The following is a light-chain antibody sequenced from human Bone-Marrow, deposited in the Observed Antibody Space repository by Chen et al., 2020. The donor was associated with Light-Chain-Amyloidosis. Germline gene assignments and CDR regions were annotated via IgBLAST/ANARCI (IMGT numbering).Light chain of an antibody. CDR2: EVT. CDR1: SSDVSGDNH. V-gene: IGLV2-14*01. Sequence: SALTQPASVSGSPGPSITISCTGTSSDVSGDNHVSWYQQHPDKAPKLMIYEVTNRPSWVPDRFSGSKSDNTASLTISGLQTEDEADYFCSSYTITNTLVFGSGTRVTVL. CDR3: SSYTITNTLV. J-gene: IGLJ1*01.